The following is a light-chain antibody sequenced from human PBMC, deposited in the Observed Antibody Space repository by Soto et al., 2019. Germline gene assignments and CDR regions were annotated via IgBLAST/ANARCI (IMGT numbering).Light chain of an antibody. CDR3: QQYNNWPPAWT. V-gene: IGKV3-15*01. Sequence: EIVMTQSPATLSVSPEERATLSCRASQSVRSNVAWYQQKPGQSPRLLIYGASTRATGIPARFGGSGSGTQFTLTISSLQSEDFAVYYCQQYNNWPPAWTFGQGTKVEIE. CDR2: GAS. CDR1: QSVRSN. J-gene: IGKJ1*01.